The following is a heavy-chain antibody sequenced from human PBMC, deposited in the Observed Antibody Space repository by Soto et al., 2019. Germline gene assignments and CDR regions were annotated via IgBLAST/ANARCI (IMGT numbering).Heavy chain of an antibody. CDR3: ASDCSGGSCYPGMDV. Sequence: EVQLAESGGGLVKPGGSLRLSCAASGFNFNSYTINWVRQAPGKRLEWLSSISSSGYIFSTDSVRGRLTIFRDNAKNSVYLQINSLTAEDTAVYFCASDCSGGSCYPGMDVWGQGTTVTVSS. J-gene: IGHJ6*02. CDR2: ISSSGYI. CDR1: GFNFNSYT. D-gene: IGHD2-15*01. V-gene: IGHV3-21*01.